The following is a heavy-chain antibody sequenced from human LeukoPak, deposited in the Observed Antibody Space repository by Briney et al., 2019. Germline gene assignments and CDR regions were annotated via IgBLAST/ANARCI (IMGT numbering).Heavy chain of an antibody. Sequence: SVKVSCKASGGTFSSYAISWVRQAPGQGLEWMGRIIPIFGTANYAQKFQGRVTITTDESTSTAYMELSSLRSEDTAVYYCARALVRTYYYDSSSAFDIWGQGTTVTVSS. D-gene: IGHD3-22*01. J-gene: IGHJ3*02. V-gene: IGHV1-69*05. CDR1: GGTFSSYA. CDR2: IIPIFGTA. CDR3: ARALVRTYYYDSSSAFDI.